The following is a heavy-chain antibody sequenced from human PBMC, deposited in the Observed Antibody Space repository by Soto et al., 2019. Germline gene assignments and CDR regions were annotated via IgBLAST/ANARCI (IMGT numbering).Heavy chain of an antibody. J-gene: IGHJ6*02. Sequence: QVQLVQSGAEVKKPGASVKVSCKASGYTFTSYDINWVRQATGQGLEWMGWMNPNSGNTGYAQKFKGRVNMTRDTSISTAYMELSSQRSEDTAVYYCARQGELSGYYYGMDVWGQGTTVTVSS. D-gene: IGHD3-16*02. CDR3: ARQGELSGYYYGMDV. V-gene: IGHV1-8*01. CDR2: MNPNSGNT. CDR1: GYTFTSYD.